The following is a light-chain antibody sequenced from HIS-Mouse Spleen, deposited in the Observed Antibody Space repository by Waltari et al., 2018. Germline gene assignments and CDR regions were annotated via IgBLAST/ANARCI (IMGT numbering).Light chain of an antibody. J-gene: IGKJ1*01. V-gene: IGKV3-15*01. CDR3: QQYNNWPWT. CDR1: QSVSSN. CDR2: GAS. Sequence: EIVMTQSPATLSVSPGERATLSCRASQSVSSNLAWYQQTPGQAPRPLIYGASTRATGIPARFSGSGSGTEFTLTISSMQSEDFAVYDCQQYNNWPWTFGQGTKVEIK.